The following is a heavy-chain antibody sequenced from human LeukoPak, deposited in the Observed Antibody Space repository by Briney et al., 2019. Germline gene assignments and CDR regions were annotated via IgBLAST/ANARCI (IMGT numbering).Heavy chain of an antibody. V-gene: IGHV3-30*18. CDR1: GFTFSSYG. Sequence: PGGSLRLSCAASGFTFSSYGMHWVRQAPGKGLEWVAVISYDGSNKYYADSVKGRFTISRDSSKNTLYLQMNSLRAEDTAVYYCAKAKRIVVVVAATEYFDYWGQGTLVTVSS. D-gene: IGHD2-15*01. CDR2: ISYDGSNK. CDR3: AKAKRIVVVVAATEYFDY. J-gene: IGHJ4*02.